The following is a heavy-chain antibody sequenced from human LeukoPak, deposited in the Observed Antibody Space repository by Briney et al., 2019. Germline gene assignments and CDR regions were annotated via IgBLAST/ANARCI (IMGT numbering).Heavy chain of an antibody. Sequence: GGSLRLSCAASGFTFSSYGMHWVRQAPGKGLEWVAVISYDGSNKYYADSVKGRFTISRDNSKNTLYLQMNSLRAEDTAVYYCARGALTTKNYFDYWGQGTLVTVSS. V-gene: IGHV3-30*19. D-gene: IGHD4-11*01. J-gene: IGHJ4*02. CDR2: ISYDGSNK. CDR3: ARGALTTKNYFDY. CDR1: GFTFSSYG.